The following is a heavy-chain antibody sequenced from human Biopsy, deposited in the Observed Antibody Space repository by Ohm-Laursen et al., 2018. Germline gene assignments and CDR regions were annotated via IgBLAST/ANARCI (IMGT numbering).Heavy chain of an antibody. Sequence: SSVKVSCKASGVTFQKNGVTWVRQAPGQGLEWMGGIIPMLGTVQYARKSRGRVTITADKPTSTAYMDLTSLTSDDTAIYYCATVRGLVWFGELIAWGQGTLVIVSS. J-gene: IGHJ5*02. V-gene: IGHV1-69*06. D-gene: IGHD3-10*01. CDR3: ATVRGLVWFGELIA. CDR1: GVTFQKNG. CDR2: IIPMLGTV.